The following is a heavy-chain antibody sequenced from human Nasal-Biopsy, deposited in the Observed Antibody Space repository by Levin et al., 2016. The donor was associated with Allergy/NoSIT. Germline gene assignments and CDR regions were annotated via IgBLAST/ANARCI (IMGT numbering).Heavy chain of an antibody. Sequence: SVKVSCKASGGTFRNYGISWIRQAPGQGLEWMGGIIPNFGSANYAQSLQGRLTITADESTNTVYLELSRVTSEDTAVYFCARERGDYGNYVGPLGVWGQGTVVTVSS. CDR1: GGTFRNYG. CDR2: IIPNFGSA. D-gene: IGHD4-11*01. J-gene: IGHJ3*01. V-gene: IGHV1-69*13. CDR3: ARERGDYGNYVGPLGV.